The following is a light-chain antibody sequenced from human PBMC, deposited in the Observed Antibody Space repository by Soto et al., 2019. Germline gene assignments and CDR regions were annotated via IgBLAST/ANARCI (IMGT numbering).Light chain of an antibody. J-gene: IGLJ2*01. CDR3: SSYPSSSTLVV. V-gene: IGLV2-14*01. CDR1: SSDVGGYNY. Sequence: QSALTQPASVSGSPGQSITISCTGTSSDVGGYNYVSWYQQHPGKAPKLMIYEVSSRPSGVSNRFSGSQSGNTASLTISGLQADDAADYYCSSYPSSSTLVVFGGGTKLTVL. CDR2: EVS.